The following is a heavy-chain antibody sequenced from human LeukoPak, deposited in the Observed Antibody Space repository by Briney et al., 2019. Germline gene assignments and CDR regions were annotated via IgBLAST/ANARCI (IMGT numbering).Heavy chain of an antibody. V-gene: IGHV3-9*01. CDR2: ISWSSGSI. J-gene: IGHJ4*02. CDR3: AKDARRDGYNSFLQKMAYFDY. D-gene: IGHD5-24*01. CDR1: GFTFDDYA. Sequence: PGRSLRLSCAASGFTFDDYAMHWVRQAPGKGLEWVSGISWSSGSIGYADSVKGRFTISGDNAKNSLYLQMNSLRAEDTALYYCAKDARRDGYNSFLQKMAYFDYWGQGTLVTVSS.